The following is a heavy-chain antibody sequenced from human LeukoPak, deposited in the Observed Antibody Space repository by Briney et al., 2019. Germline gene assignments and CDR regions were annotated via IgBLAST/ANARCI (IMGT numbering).Heavy chain of an antibody. CDR2: ISGSGDKT. V-gene: IGHV3-23*01. D-gene: IGHD2-15*01. J-gene: IGHJ6*03. CDR1: GFMFSSYA. Sequence: GGSLRVSCAASGFMFSSYAMSWVSHAPGKGVEWVSSISGSGDKTYYADTVRGRFTISSDNSKNTLYLHMNSLRAEDTAVFYCAKEGIGNYYYYMDVWGKGTTVTVSS. CDR3: AKEGIGNYYYYMDV.